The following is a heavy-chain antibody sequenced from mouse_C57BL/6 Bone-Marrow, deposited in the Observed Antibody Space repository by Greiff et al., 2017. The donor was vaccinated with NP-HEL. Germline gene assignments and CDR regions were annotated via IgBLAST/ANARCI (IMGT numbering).Heavy chain of an antibody. J-gene: IGHJ4*01. CDR1: GFTFSSYG. D-gene: IGHD2-3*01. CDR3: ARDGYSYYYAMDY. V-gene: IGHV5-6*02. CDR2: ISSGGSYT. Sequence: EVKLEESGGDLVKPGGSLKLSCAASGFTFSSYGMSWVRQTPDKRLEWVATISSGGSYTYYPDSVKGRFTISRDNAKNTLYLQMSSLKSEDTAMYYCARDGYSYYYAMDYWGQGTSVTVSS.